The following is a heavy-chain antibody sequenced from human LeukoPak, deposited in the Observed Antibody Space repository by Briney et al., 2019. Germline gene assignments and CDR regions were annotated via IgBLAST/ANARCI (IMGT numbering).Heavy chain of an antibody. V-gene: IGHV3-7*01. Sequence: GGSLRLSCAASGFRFSNFWMSWVRQAPGKGLEWVANIKPDGSATNYVDSVKGRFTISRDNAKNSLDLQMNSLRAEDTAVYYCARGGGSAPWGQGTLVTVSS. D-gene: IGHD6-25*01. CDR2: IKPDGSAT. CDR3: ARGGGSAP. J-gene: IGHJ5*02. CDR1: GFRFSNFW.